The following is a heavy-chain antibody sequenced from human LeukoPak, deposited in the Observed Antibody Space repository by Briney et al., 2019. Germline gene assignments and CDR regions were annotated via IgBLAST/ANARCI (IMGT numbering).Heavy chain of an antibody. CDR1: GYTFSGYF. J-gene: IGHJ5*02. CDR2: INPSSGGT. CDR3: ARVAIEMASWFDP. Sequence: ASVKVSCKASGYTFSGYFMHWVRQAPGQGLEWMGWINPSSGGTNYAQKFQGRVTMTRDTSISTAYMELSRLRSDDTAVYYCARVAIEMASWFDPWGQGTLVTVSS. V-gene: IGHV1-2*02. D-gene: IGHD5-24*01.